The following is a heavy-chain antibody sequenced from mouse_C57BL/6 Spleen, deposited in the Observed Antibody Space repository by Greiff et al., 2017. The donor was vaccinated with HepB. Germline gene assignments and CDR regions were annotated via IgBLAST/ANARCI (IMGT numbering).Heavy chain of an antibody. Sequence: QVQLQQSGAELARPGASVKLSCKASGYTFTSYGISWVKQRTGQGLEWIGEIYPRSGNTYYNEKFKGKATLTADKSSSTAYMELRSLTSEDSAVYFCAEYGSSYEYYFDYWGQGATLTVSS. J-gene: IGHJ2*01. CDR2: IYPRSGNT. CDR1: GYTFTSYG. CDR3: AEYGSSYEYYFDY. V-gene: IGHV1-81*01. D-gene: IGHD1-1*01.